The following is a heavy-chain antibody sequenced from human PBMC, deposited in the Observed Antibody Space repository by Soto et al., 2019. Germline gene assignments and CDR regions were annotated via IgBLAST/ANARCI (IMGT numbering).Heavy chain of an antibody. J-gene: IGHJ5*02. CDR1: GYRFTSYW. D-gene: IGHD3-22*01. Sequence: GESLKISCRTSGYRFTSYWIAWVRQMPGKGLEWMGIIFPSDSDTRYSPSFQGQVTISADRSTSTVFLQWASLKASDTAVYFCARKDKSGYFNWFDAWGQGTLVTV. CDR3: ARKDKSGYFNWFDA. CDR2: IFPSDSDT. V-gene: IGHV5-51*01.